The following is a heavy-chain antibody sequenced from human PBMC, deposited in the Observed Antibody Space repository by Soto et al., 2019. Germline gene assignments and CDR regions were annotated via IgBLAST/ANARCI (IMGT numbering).Heavy chain of an antibody. CDR1: GYNFRDAW. V-gene: IGHV5-51*01. D-gene: IGHD3-3*01. J-gene: IGHJ4*02. Sequence: EVRLVQSGAEVKKPGESLKITCRASGYNFRDAWIGWVRQMPGKGLEWMAIIYPADSRTRYNPSFRGQVTISADDSTNTTFLQWSSLKASDSGFYFCARQKGFWGQGTLLSVSS. CDR3: ARQKGF. CDR2: IYPADSRT.